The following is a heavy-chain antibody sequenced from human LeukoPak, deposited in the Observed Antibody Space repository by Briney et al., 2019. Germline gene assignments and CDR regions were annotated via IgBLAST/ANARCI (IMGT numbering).Heavy chain of an antibody. D-gene: IGHD3-22*01. J-gene: IGHJ4*02. Sequence: PSETLSLTCTVSGGSISSYYWSWIRQPPGKGLEWIGYIYTSGSTNYNPSLKSRVTISVDTSKNQFSLKLSSVTAADTAVYYCARQGGYYYDSSGYIDYWGQGTLVTVSS. CDR3: ARQGGYYYDSSGYIDY. V-gene: IGHV4-4*09. CDR2: IYTSGST. CDR1: GGSISSYY.